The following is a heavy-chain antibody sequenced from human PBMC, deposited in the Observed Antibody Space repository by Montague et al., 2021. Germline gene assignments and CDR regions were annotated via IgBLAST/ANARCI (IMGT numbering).Heavy chain of an antibody. CDR3: ARDVFGELFSYYYYYMDV. J-gene: IGHJ6*03. Sequence: SLRLSCAASGFTFSDYYMSWIRQAPGKGLEWVSYINTSGSTIYYADSVKGRFTISRDNAKNSLYLQMNSLRDEDTAVYFCARDVFGELFSYYYYYMDVWGKGTTVTVSS. CDR1: GFTFSDYY. V-gene: IGHV3-11*04. D-gene: IGHD3-10*01. CDR2: INTSGSTI.